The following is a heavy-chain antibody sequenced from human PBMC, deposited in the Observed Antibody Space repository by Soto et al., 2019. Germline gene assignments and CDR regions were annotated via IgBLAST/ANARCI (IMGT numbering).Heavy chain of an antibody. CDR3: ASAEGNRGPAAIFYYYGMEV. Sequence: PGGALRISCEGSGFTFCRSRMNWVRQAPGKGLEWVSSISSSSSYIYYADSVKGRFTISRDNAKNSLYLQMNSLRAEDTAVYYCASAEGNRGPAAIFYYYGMEVRVQGTTVTVTS. J-gene: IGHJ6*02. CDR2: ISSSSSYI. CDR1: GFTFCRSR. V-gene: IGHV3-21*01. D-gene: IGHD2-2*02.